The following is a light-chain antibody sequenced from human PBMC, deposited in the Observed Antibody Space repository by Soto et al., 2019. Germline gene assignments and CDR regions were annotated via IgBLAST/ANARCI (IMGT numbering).Light chain of an antibody. CDR3: QQYGSSSYT. CDR1: QSISSSN. J-gene: IGKJ2*01. V-gene: IGKV3-20*01. CDR2: AAS. Sequence: EIVLTQSPGTLSLSPAERATLSCRASQSISSSNLAWYQQKPGQAPRLLIYAASNRATGIPDRFSGSGSGIDFTLTISRREPEDCAVYYCQQYGSSSYTFGQGTQLEIK.